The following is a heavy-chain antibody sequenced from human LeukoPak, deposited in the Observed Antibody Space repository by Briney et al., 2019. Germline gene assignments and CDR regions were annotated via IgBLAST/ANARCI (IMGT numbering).Heavy chain of an antibody. CDR1: GYTFTSYD. CDR2: MNPNSGNT. V-gene: IGHV1-8*01. J-gene: IGHJ5*02. D-gene: IGHD2-15*01. CDR3: ARVYCSGGSCRYLDWFDP. Sequence: ASVKVSCKASGYTFTSYDINWVRQATGQGLEWMGWMNPNSGNTGYAQKFQGRVTMTRNTSISTAYMELSSLRSEDTAVYYCARVYCSGGSCRYLDWFDPWGQGTLVTVSS.